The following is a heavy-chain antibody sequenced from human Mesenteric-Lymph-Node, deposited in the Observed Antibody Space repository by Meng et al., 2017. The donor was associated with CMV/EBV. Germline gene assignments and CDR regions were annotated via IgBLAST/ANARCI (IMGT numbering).Heavy chain of an antibody. V-gene: IGHV1-69*05. CDR1: GGTFSSYA. D-gene: IGHD5-24*01. CDR2: ITPAFGKP. Sequence: SVKVSCKASGGTFSSYAISWLRQAPGQGPEWVGGITPAFGKPNYAQKFQGRVTITTDESTTTVYMHLNRLGSEDTAVYYCAREGKEGDGFQFDHWGQGTLVTVSS. CDR3: AREGKEGDGFQFDH. J-gene: IGHJ4*01.